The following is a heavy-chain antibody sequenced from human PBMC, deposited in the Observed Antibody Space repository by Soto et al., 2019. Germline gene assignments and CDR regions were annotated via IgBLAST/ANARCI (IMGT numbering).Heavy chain of an antibody. CDR3: ARPRYCSGGSCYRTYYYYGMDV. D-gene: IGHD2-15*01. V-gene: IGHV3-33*01. Sequence: GGSLRLSCAASGSTFSSYGMHWVRQAPGKGLEWVAVIWYDGSNKYYADSVKGRFTISRDNSKNTLYLQMNSLRAEDTAVYYCARPRYCSGGSCYRTYYYYGMDVWGQGTTVTVSS. CDR1: GSTFSSYG. CDR2: IWYDGSNK. J-gene: IGHJ6*02.